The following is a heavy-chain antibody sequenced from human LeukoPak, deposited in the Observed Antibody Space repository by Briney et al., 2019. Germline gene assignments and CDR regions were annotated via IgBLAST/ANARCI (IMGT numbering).Heavy chain of an antibody. D-gene: IGHD5-12*01. V-gene: IGHV4-39*01. CDR2: IYYSGST. Sequence: SETLSLTCTVSGDSISSARYYWAWVRQPPGKGLEWIGSIYYSGSTYYNPSLKSRVTISVDTSKNQFSLKLSSVTAADTAVYYCARSGYAPFDYWGQGTLVTVSS. J-gene: IGHJ4*02. CDR3: ARSGYAPFDY. CDR1: GDSISSARYY.